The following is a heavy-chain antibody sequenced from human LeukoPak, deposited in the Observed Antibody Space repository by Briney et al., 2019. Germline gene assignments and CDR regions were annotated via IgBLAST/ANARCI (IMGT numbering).Heavy chain of an antibody. CDR2: IWYDGSNK. CDR1: GFTFSSYG. V-gene: IGHV3-33*01. Sequence: PGRPLRLSCAASGFTFSSYGMHWVRQAPAKGLQWVGIIWYDGSNKYYADSVKDRFTISRDNSKNTLYLQMNSLRAEDTAVYYCARDSYYGSGSRGDFDYWGQGTLVTVSS. CDR3: ARDSYYGSGSRGDFDY. D-gene: IGHD3-10*01. J-gene: IGHJ4*02.